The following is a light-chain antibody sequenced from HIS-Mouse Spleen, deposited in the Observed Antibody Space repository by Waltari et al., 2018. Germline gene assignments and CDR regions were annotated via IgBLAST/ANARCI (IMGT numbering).Light chain of an antibody. J-gene: IGLJ1*01. CDR1: SSHVGGYNF. CDR2: DVS. Sequence: SALTQPASVSGSPGQSITISCTGTSSHVGGYNFVSWYQQHPGKAPKLMIYDVSNRPSGVSNRFSGSKSGNTASLTISGLQAEDEADYYCSSYTSSSTYVFGTGTKVTVL. V-gene: IGLV2-14*03. CDR3: SSYTSSSTYV.